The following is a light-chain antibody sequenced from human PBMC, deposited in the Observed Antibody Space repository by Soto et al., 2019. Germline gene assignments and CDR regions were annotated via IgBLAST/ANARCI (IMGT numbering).Light chain of an antibody. V-gene: IGLV2-14*03. Sequence: QSALTQPASVSGSPGQSITISCTGSSSDVGAYNYVSWYQQHPGKGPKLMIYEVTNRPSGVSNRFSGSKSGSTASLTISGLQAEDEADYYCSSYTSSTTVVFGGGTKLTVL. CDR3: SSYTSSTTVV. CDR1: SSDVGAYNY. J-gene: IGLJ3*02. CDR2: EVT.